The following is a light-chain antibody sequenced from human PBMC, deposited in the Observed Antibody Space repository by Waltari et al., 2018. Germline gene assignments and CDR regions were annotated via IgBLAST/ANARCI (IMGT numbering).Light chain of an antibody. CDR2: GAS. V-gene: IGKV3-20*01. CDR1: QSVSSNY. CDR3: QQYGSSPRT. J-gene: IGKJ2*02. Sequence: EIVLTQSPGTLSLSPGERATLSCRASQSVSSNYIAWYQQKPGQAPRLLIYGASTRATGIPDRFSGSGSGTDFTLTISRLEPEDCAVYYCQQYGSSPRTFGQGTKLEIK.